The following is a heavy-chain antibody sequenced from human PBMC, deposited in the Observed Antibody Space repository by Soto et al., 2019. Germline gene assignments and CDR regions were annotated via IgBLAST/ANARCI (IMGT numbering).Heavy chain of an antibody. CDR3: ARQDIIYDFWSGYYTGIWFDP. Sequence: KPSETLSLTCTVSGGSISSSSYYWGWIRQPPGKGLEWIGSIYYSGSTYYNPSLKSRVTISVDTSKNQFSLKLSSVTAADTAVYYCARQDIIYDFWSGYYTGIWFDPWGQGTLVTVSS. V-gene: IGHV4-39*01. CDR1: GGSISSSSYY. D-gene: IGHD3-3*01. J-gene: IGHJ5*02. CDR2: IYYSGST.